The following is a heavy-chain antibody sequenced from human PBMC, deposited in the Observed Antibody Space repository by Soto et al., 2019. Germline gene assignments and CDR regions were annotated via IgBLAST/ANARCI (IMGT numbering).Heavy chain of an antibody. CDR1: GFNFSDYY. CDR2: IGSSGRTI. J-gene: IGHJ4*02. Sequence: QVQLVESGGGLVKPGESLRLSCAASGFNFSDYYMTWIRQAPGKGLEWVSSIGSSGRTIYYADSVKGRFTISRDNAKKSVILQMSSLSVVDTAVYYCASGGSLAPEYWGQGTLVTVSS. V-gene: IGHV3-11*01. CDR3: ASGGSLAPEY. D-gene: IGHD3-16*01.